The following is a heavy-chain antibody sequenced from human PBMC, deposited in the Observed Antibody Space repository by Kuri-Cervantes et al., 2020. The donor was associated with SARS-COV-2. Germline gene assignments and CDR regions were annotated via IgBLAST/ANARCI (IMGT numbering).Heavy chain of an antibody. D-gene: IGHD4-23*01. Sequence: SETLSLTCTVSGGSISSSSYYWGWIRQPPGKGLEWIGSIYYSGSTYYNPSLKSRVTISVDTSKNQFSLKLSSVTAADTAEYYCARPGGFLDVWGKGTTVTVSS. CDR2: IYYSGST. J-gene: IGHJ6*04. CDR1: GGSISSSSYY. CDR3: ARPGGFLDV. V-gene: IGHV4-39*01.